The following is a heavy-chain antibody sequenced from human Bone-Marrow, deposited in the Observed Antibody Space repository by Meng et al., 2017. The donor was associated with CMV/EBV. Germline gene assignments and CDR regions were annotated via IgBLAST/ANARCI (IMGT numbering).Heavy chain of an antibody. J-gene: IGHJ5*02. CDR1: GGSLSGYF. CDR3: ARGNSDTSGYYGFKP. CDR2: INHGGST. D-gene: IGHD3-22*01. Sequence: GSLRLSCTVYGGSLSGYFWTWIRQPPGKGLEWIGEINHGGSTNYNPSLKSRVTISLDTSKNQLPLKLTSVTAADTAVYYCARGNSDTSGYYGFKPWGQGTLVTVSS. V-gene: IGHV4-34*01.